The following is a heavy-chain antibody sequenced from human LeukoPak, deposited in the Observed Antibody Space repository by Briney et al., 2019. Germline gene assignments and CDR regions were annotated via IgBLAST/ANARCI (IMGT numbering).Heavy chain of an antibody. CDR3: ARDPRGTIPGLTEV. V-gene: IGHV1-18*01. D-gene: IGHD1-1*01. Sequence: ASVKVSCKASGYTFTSYGISWVRQVPGQGLEWMGWISAYNGNTNYAQKLQGRVTMTTDTSTSTAYMELRSLRSDDTAVYYCARDPRGTIPGLTEVWGQGTLVTVSS. CDR1: GYTFTSYG. CDR2: ISAYNGNT. J-gene: IGHJ4*02.